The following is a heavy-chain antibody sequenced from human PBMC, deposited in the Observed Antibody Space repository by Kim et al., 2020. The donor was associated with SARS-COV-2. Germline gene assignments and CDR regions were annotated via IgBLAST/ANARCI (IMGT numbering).Heavy chain of an antibody. CDR2: ISSSGSTI. J-gene: IGHJ3*02. Sequence: GGSLRLSCAASGFTFSDYYMSWIRQAPGKGLEWVSYISSSGSTIYYADSVKGRFTISRDNAKNSLYLQMNSLRAEDTAVYYCAGDPSPFSGGSSKPAFDIWGQGTMVTVSS. D-gene: IGHD2-15*01. V-gene: IGHV3-11*01. CDR1: GFTFSDYY. CDR3: AGDPSPFSGGSSKPAFDI.